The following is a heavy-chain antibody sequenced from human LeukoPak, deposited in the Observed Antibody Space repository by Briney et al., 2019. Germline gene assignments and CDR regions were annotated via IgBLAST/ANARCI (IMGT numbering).Heavy chain of an antibody. V-gene: IGHV4-34*01. CDR2: INHSGST. Sequence: SETLSLTCAVYGGSFSGYYWSWIRQPPGKGLEWIGEINHSGSTNYNPSLKSRVTISVDTSKNQFSLKLSSVTAADTAVYYCARGYPRGYSYIYWGQGTLVTVSS. D-gene: IGHD5-18*01. J-gene: IGHJ4*02. CDR3: ARGYPRGYSYIY. CDR1: GGSFSGYY.